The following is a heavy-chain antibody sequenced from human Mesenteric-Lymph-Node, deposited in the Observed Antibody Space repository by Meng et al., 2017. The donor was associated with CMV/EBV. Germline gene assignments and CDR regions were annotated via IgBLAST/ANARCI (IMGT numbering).Heavy chain of an antibody. V-gene: IGHV2-5*02. CDR1: FSLSTSGVG. D-gene: IGHD6-13*01. CDR3: AHRRPWSIVAAGTWGY. J-gene: IGHJ4*02. Sequence: FSLSTSGVGVGWLRQPPGKALEWLALIYWDDDKRYSPSLKSRLTITKDTSKNQVVLTVTNMDPVDTATYYCAHRRPWSIVAAGTWGYWGQGTLVTVSS. CDR2: IYWDDDK.